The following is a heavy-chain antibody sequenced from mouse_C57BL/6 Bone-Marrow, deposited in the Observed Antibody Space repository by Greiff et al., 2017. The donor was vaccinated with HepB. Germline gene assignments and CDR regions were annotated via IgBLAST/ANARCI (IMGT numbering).Heavy chain of an antibody. CDR1: GYTFTSYW. D-gene: IGHD2-4*01. J-gene: IGHJ2*01. Sequence: EVQVVESGTVLARPGASVKMSCKTSGYTFTSYWMHWVKQRPGQGLEWIGAIYPGNSDTSYNQKFKGKAKLTAVTSASTAYMELSSLTNEDSAVSYCTRRGLRRPYVDYWGQGTTLTVSS. CDR2: IYPGNSDT. CDR3: TRRGLRRPYVDY. V-gene: IGHV1-5*01.